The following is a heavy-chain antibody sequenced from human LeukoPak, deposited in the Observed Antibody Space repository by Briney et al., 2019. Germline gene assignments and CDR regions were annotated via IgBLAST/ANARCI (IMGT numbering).Heavy chain of an antibody. CDR3: ARELDYYGSGSPTKGYYFDY. CDR2: INHRGST. CDR1: GGSFSGYY. J-gene: IGHJ4*02. Sequence: SETLSLTCAVYGGSFSGYYWSWIRQPPGKGLEWIGEINHRGSTNYNPSLKSRVTISVDTSKNQFSLKLSSVTAADTAVYYCARELDYYGSGSPTKGYYFDYWGQGTLVTVSS. V-gene: IGHV4-34*01. D-gene: IGHD3-10*01.